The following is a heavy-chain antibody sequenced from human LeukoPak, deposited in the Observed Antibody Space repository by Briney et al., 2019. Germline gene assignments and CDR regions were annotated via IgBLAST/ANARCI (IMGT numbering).Heavy chain of an antibody. D-gene: IGHD4-23*01. Sequence: GVSLRFTCAASGFTFSRSTMSWLGQAPGKGLKGVSGISANVGRTYSADSVQSRFTISRDTSKNTLYLQMNSLRAEDTSIYYCAKNGGKPPFVDYWGPGSLVTVSP. CDR1: GFTFSRST. CDR2: ISANVGRT. J-gene: IGHJ4*02. V-gene: IGHV3-23*01. CDR3: AKNGGKPPFVDY.